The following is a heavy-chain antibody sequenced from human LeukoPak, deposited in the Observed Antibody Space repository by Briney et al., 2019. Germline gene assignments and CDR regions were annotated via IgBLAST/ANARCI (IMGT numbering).Heavy chain of an antibody. V-gene: IGHV1-8*01. D-gene: IGHD1-1*01. Sequence: ASVKVSCKASGYTFTSYDINWVRQATGQGLEWMGWMSPNSGNTGYAQKFQGRVTMTRNTSISTAYMELSSLRSEDTAVYYCARGLLTFKTRTPPPMFDDWGQDTLVPCSS. CDR3: ARGLLTFKTRTPPPMFDD. CDR2: MSPNSGNT. J-gene: IGHJ4*01. CDR1: GYTFTSYD.